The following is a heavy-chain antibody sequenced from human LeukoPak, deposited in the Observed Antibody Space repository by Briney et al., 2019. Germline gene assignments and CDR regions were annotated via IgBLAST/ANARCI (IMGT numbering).Heavy chain of an antibody. CDR2: ISGSGGST. CDR1: GFTFSSYA. J-gene: IGHJ5*02. CDR3: ARGDIVIVPTTISVA. D-gene: IGHD2-2*01. V-gene: IGHV3-23*01. Sequence: PGGSLRLSCAASGFTFSSYAVSWVRQAPGKGLEWVSAISGSGGSTYYADSVKGRFTISRDNAKNSLYLQMNSLRAGDTAVYYCARGDIVIVPTTISVAWGQGTLVTVSS.